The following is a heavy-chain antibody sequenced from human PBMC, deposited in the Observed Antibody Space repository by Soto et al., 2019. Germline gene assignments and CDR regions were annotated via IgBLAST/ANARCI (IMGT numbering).Heavy chain of an antibody. CDR1: GFTFGSYA. D-gene: IGHD6-13*01. CDR2: ISYDGSNK. V-gene: IGHV3-30-3*01. Sequence: GGSLRLSCAASGFTFGSYAMHWVRQAPGKGLEWVAVISYDGSNKYYADSVKGRFTISRDNSKNTLYLQMNSLRAEDTAVYYCASAAAGYYYYGMDVWGQGTTVTVSS. J-gene: IGHJ6*02. CDR3: ASAAAGYYYYGMDV.